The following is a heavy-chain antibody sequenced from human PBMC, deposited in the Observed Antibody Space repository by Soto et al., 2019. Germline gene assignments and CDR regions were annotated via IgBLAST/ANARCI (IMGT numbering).Heavy chain of an antibody. D-gene: IGHD6-13*01. CDR2: INHSGST. CDR3: ARGVVEGIAAAGTRSDY. Sequence: QVQLQQWGAGLLKPSETLSLTCAVYGGSFSGYYWSWIRQPPGKGLEWIGEINHSGSTNYNPSLKSRVTISVDTSKNQFTLKLSSVTAADTAVYYCARGVVEGIAAAGTRSDYWGQGTLVTVSS. CDR1: GGSFSGYY. V-gene: IGHV4-34*01. J-gene: IGHJ4*02.